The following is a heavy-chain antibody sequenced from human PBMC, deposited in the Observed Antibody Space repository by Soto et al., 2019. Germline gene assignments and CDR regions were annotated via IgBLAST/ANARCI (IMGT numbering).Heavy chain of an antibody. CDR2: ISGSGGST. D-gene: IGHD2-15*01. CDR1: GFTFSSYA. V-gene: IGHV3-23*01. Sequence: PGGSLRLSCAASGFTFSSYAMSWVRQAPGKGLEWVSAISGSGGSTYYADSVKGRLTISRDNSKNTLYLQMNSLRAEDTAVYYCANEICGSCYFSAFDIWGQGTMVTVSS. CDR3: ANEICGSCYFSAFDI. J-gene: IGHJ3*02.